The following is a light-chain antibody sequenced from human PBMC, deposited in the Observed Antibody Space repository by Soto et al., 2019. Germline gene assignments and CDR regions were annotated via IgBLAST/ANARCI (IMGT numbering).Light chain of an antibody. CDR2: KAS. CDR1: QSVSNW. CDR3: QQYRSANT. J-gene: IGKJ2*01. Sequence: DIQMTQSPSALSAFVGDRVAITCRASQSVSNWLAWYQQKPGKAPRLLISKASTLESGVPSRFSGSGSGTEFTLSISSLQPEDFATYYCQQYRSANTFGQGTKLEIK. V-gene: IGKV1-5*03.